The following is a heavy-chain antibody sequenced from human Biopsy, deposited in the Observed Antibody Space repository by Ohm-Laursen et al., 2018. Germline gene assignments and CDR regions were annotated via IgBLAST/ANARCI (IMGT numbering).Heavy chain of an antibody. CDR3: TCEGYCEDSLAYYYWFDP. Sequence: ASVKVSCKASGFTFSNYHVPWVRQAPGQGLEWMGWINAKTGETNYAQKFQGRVTMTRGTSTSTAYVDLSSLRSDDTAVYYFTCEGYCEDSLAYYYWFDPWGQGTLVTVSS. D-gene: IGHD3-22*01. J-gene: IGHJ5*02. V-gene: IGHV1-2*02. CDR2: INAKTGET. CDR1: GFTFSNYH.